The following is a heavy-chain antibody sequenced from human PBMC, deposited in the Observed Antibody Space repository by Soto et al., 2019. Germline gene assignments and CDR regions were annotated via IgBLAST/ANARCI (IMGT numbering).Heavy chain of an antibody. V-gene: IGHV3-72*01. CDR3: ARGGYGSGSYYYFDY. Sequence: GGSLRLSCAASGFTFSDHYMDWVRQAPGKGLEWVGCTRNKANSYTTEYAASVKGRFTISRDDSKNSLYLQMNSLKTEDTAVYYCARGGYGSGSYYYFDYWGQGTLVTVSS. CDR1: GFTFSDHY. D-gene: IGHD3-10*01. CDR2: TRNKANSYTT. J-gene: IGHJ4*02.